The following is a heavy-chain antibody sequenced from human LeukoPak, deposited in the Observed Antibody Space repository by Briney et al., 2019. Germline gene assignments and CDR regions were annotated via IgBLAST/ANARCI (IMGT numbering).Heavy chain of an antibody. CDR3: ARGGYDFWSGNRFDP. Sequence: ASVKVSCKASGYTFTSYAMHWVRQAPGQRLEWMGWIDAGNGNTKYSQKFQGRVTITRDTSASTAYMELSSLRSEDTAVYYCARGGYDFWSGNRFDPWGQGTLVTVSS. V-gene: IGHV1-3*01. CDR2: IDAGNGNT. D-gene: IGHD3-3*01. CDR1: GYTFTSYA. J-gene: IGHJ5*02.